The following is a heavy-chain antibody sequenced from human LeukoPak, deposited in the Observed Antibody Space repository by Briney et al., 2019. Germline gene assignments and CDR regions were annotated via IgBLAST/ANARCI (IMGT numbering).Heavy chain of an antibody. D-gene: IGHD6-19*01. CDR1: GGTFSSYA. V-gene: IGHV1-69*13. CDR3: ARERYSSGWYPDY. Sequence: SVKVSCEASGGTFSSYAISWVRQAPGQGLEWMGGIIPIFGTANYAQKFQGRVTITADESTSTAYMELSSLRSEDTAVYYCARERYSSGWYPDYWGQGTLVTVSS. CDR2: IIPIFGTA. J-gene: IGHJ4*02.